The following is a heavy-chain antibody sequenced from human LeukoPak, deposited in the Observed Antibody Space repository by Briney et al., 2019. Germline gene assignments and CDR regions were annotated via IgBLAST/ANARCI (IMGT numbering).Heavy chain of an antibody. CDR2: INPNSGGT. J-gene: IGHJ4*02. V-gene: IGHV1-2*02. Sequence: ASVKVSCKACGYTFTGYYMHWVRQAPGQGLQWVGWINPNSGGTNYAQKFQGRLTMNRDTSISTAYMEASRLRADDTAVYYCASHERLNYDFWRDGRPLDYWGQGTLVTVSS. D-gene: IGHD3-3*01. CDR3: ASHERLNYDFWRDGRPLDY. CDR1: GYTFTGYY.